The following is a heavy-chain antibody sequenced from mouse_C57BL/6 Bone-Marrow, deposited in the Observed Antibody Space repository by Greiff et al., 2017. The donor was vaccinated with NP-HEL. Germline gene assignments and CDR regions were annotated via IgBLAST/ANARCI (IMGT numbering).Heavy chain of an antibody. CDR3: ARGPYY. J-gene: IGHJ2*01. CDR2: ISDGGSYT. Sequence: EVKLQESGGGLVKPGGSLKLSCAASGFTFSSYAMSWVRQTPEKRLEWVATISDGGSYTYYPDNVKGRFTISRDNAKNNLYLQMSHLKSEDTAMYYCARGPYYWGQGTTLTVSS. V-gene: IGHV5-4*03. CDR1: GFTFSSYA.